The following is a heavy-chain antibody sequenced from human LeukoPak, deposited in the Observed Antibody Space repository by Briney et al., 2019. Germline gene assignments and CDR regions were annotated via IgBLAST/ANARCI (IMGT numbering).Heavy chain of an antibody. D-gene: IGHD2-15*01. V-gene: IGHV4-39*01. Sequence: SETLSLTCTVSGGSISSSSYYWGWIRQPPGEGLEWIGSIYYSGSTYYNPSLKSRVTISVDTSKNQFSLKLSSVTAADTAVYYCAGIGDIVVVVAADDAFDIWGQGTMVTVSS. CDR1: GGSISSSSYY. CDR2: IYYSGST. J-gene: IGHJ3*02. CDR3: AGIGDIVVVVAADDAFDI.